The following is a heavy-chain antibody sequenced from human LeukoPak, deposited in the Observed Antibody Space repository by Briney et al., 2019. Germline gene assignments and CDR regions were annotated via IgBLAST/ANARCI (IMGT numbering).Heavy chain of an antibody. D-gene: IGHD2-15*01. J-gene: IGHJ4*02. CDR2: ISSGDRT. CDR1: GFTFSSYA. CDR3: AKDRLQFGYCSGGSCYATFDS. Sequence: GGSLRLSCAASGFTFSSYAMNWVRQAPGKGLEWVAGISSGDRTFHAESVKGRFTISRDKSKDTLYLQMNSLRAEDTAVYYCAKDRLQFGYCSGGSCYATFDSWGQGTLLTVSS. V-gene: IGHV3-23*01.